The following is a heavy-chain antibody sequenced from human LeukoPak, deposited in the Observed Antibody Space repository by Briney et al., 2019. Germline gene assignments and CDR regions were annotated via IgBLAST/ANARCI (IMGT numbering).Heavy chain of an antibody. V-gene: IGHV4-34*01. CDR2: INHSGST. CDR1: GGSFSGYY. Sequence: SETLSLTCAVYGGSFSGYYWSWIRQPPGKGLEWIGEINHSGSTNYNPSLKGRVTISVDTSKNQFSLKLSSVTAADTAVYYCARVVYDSSGYYYSLDYWGQGTLVTVSS. CDR3: ARVVYDSSGYYYSLDY. J-gene: IGHJ4*02. D-gene: IGHD3-22*01.